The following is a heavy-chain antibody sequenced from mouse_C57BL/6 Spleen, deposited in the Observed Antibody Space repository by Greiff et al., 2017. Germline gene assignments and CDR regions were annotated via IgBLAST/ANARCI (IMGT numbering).Heavy chain of an antibody. CDR3: ARKESITRTSAMDY. Sequence: QVQLQQPGAELVKPGASVTLSCKASGYTFTSYWMHWVQQRPGQGLEWIGMIHPNSGSTNYNEKFKSMATLTVDKSSSTAYMQLSSLTSEDSAVYYCARKESITRTSAMDYWGQGTSVTVSS. D-gene: IGHD4-1*01. V-gene: IGHV1-64*01. CDR1: GYTFTSYW. J-gene: IGHJ4*01. CDR2: IHPNSGST.